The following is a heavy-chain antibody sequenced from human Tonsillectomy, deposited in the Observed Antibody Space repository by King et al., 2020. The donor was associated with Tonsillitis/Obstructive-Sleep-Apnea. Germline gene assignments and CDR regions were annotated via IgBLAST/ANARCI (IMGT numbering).Heavy chain of an antibody. J-gene: IGHJ3*02. CDR2: IRNKAYGGTT. CDR3: TRASGDYYDSSGYYYVAFDI. V-gene: IGHV3-49*04. CDR1: GFTFGDYA. Sequence: VQLVESGGGLVQPGRSLRLSCTTSGFTFGDYAMTWVRQAPGKGLEWVGFIRNKAYGGTTEYAASVKGRFTISRDDSKSIAYLQMNSLKTEHTAMYYCTRASGDYYDSSGYYYVAFDIWGQGTMVTVSS. D-gene: IGHD3-22*01.